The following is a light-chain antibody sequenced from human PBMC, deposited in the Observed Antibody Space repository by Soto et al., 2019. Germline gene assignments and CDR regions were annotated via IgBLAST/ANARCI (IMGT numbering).Light chain of an antibody. CDR3: QQYNNRPPYT. Sequence: EIVMTQSPATLSVSPGERATLSCRASQSVGSGLSWYQQKPDQAPRLLIYGASTRATGIPARFSGSGSGTEFTLSIRSLQSEDYAVYYCQQYNNRPPYTFGQGTKVEIK. V-gene: IGKV3-15*01. CDR1: QSVGSG. CDR2: GAS. J-gene: IGKJ2*01.